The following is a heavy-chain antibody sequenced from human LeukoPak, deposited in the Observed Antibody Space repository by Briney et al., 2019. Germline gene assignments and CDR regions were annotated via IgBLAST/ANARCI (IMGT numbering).Heavy chain of an antibody. D-gene: IGHD6-19*01. CDR2: IYYSGST. CDR3: ARGQTGYSSGWSAYYFDY. V-gene: IGHV4-39*06. J-gene: IGHJ4*02. Sequence: SETLSLTCTVSGGSISSSSYYWGWIRQPPGKGLEWIGRIYYSGSTYYNPCLKSRVTISVDTARNQFPLKLSSVTAADTAVYYCARGQTGYSSGWSAYYFDYWGQGTLVTVSS. CDR1: GGSISSSSYY.